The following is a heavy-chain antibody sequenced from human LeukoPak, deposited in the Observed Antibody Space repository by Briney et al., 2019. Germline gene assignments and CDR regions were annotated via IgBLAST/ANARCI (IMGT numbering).Heavy chain of an antibody. CDR1: GFTFSRYS. CDR2: ISSSSSYI. Sequence: GGSLRLSCAASGFTFSRYSMNWVRQAPGKGLEWGSSISSSSSYIYYADSVKGRFTISRDNAKNSLYLQMNSLRAEDTAVYYCARGRGYCSGGSCYPVDPWGQGTLVTVSS. V-gene: IGHV3-21*01. D-gene: IGHD2-15*01. J-gene: IGHJ5*02. CDR3: ARGRGYCSGGSCYPVDP.